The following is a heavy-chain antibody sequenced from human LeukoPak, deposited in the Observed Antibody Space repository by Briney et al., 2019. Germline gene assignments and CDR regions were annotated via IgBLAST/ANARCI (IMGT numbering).Heavy chain of an antibody. V-gene: IGHV3-30*02. Sequence: GGSLRLSCAASGFTFRTYGMHWVRQAPGKGLEWVTFIQNDGSNKYYADSVKGRFTIFRDISKNTLYLRMNSLRVEDTAVYYCVKDGITVAEPDYWGQGILATVSS. J-gene: IGHJ4*02. D-gene: IGHD6-19*01. CDR1: GFTFRTYG. CDR3: VKDGITVAEPDY. CDR2: IQNDGSNK.